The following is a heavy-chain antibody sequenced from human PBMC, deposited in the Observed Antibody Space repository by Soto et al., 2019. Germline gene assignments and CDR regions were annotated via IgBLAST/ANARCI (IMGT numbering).Heavy chain of an antibody. V-gene: IGHV1-18*01. Sequence: QVQLVQSGAEVKKPGASVKVSCKASGYTFPNYGITWVRQAPGQGLEWMGWISVYNGNTNYAQKFQGRVTMTTDTSTSTAYMELRSLRSDDTAIYYCARVVYGSGSYPWGYFDSWGQGTLVTVSS. CDR1: GYTFPNYG. J-gene: IGHJ4*02. D-gene: IGHD1-26*01. CDR2: ISVYNGNT. CDR3: ARVVYGSGSYPWGYFDS.